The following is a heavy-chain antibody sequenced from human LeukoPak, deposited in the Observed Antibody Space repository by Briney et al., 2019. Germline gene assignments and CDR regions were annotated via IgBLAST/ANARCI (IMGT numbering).Heavy chain of an antibody. CDR3: ARLRTYGSGSYYNYYYYMDV. CDR2: IIPIFGTA. D-gene: IGHD3-10*01. CDR1: GGTFSSYA. Sequence: SVKVSCKASGGTFSSYAISWVRQAPGQGLEWMGGIIPIFGTANYAQKFQGRVTITADKSTSTAYMELSSLRSEDTAVYYCARLRTYGSGSYYNYYYYMDVWGKGTTVTVSS. J-gene: IGHJ6*03. V-gene: IGHV1-69*06.